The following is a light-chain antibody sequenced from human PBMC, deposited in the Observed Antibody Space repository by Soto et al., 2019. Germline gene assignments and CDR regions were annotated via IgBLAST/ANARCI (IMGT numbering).Light chain of an antibody. J-gene: IGKJ1*01. V-gene: IGKV3-15*01. CDR3: QQYDDWPPWT. Sequence: IVITQSPSTLSVSPGEGATLSCRASHSVSSKLAWYQQKPGQAPRLLIYGASTRATGIPARFSGSGSGTEFTLIISSLQSEDFAVYYCQQYDDWPPWTFGPGTKVDIK. CDR1: HSVSSK. CDR2: GAS.